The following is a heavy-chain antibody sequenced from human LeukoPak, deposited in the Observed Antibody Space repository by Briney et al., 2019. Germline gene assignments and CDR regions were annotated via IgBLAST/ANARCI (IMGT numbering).Heavy chain of an antibody. CDR1: GFTFSSYE. D-gene: IGHD4-23*01. CDR3: ARVDYGGNKGEFDY. J-gene: IGHJ4*02. CDR2: ISSSGSTI. V-gene: IGHV3-48*03. Sequence: GGSLRLSCAASGFTFSSYEMNWVRQAPGKGLEWVSYISSSGSTIYYADSVKGRFTISRDNAKNSLYLQMNSLRAEDTAVYYCARVDYGGNKGEFDYWGQGTLVTVSS.